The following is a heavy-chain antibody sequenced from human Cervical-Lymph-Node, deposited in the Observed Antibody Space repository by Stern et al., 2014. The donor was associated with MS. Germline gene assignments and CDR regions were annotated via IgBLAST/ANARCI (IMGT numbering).Heavy chain of an antibody. V-gene: IGHV4-61*02. Sequence: QVQLQESGPGLVKPSQTLSLTCTVSGGSISSGSYYWSWIRQPAGKGLEWIGRIYTSGSTNYNPSLKSRVTISVDTSKNQFSLKRSSGTAADTAVYYCARARLGIAVAAGGYWYFDLWGRGTLVTVSS. J-gene: IGHJ2*01. D-gene: IGHD6-19*01. CDR3: ARARLGIAVAAGGYWYFDL. CDR2: IYTSGST. CDR1: GGSISSGSYY.